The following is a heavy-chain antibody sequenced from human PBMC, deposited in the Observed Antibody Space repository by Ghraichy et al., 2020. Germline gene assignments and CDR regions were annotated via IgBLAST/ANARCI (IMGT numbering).Heavy chain of an antibody. V-gene: IGHV4-34*01. D-gene: IGHD5-24*01. CDR1: GGSFSGYY. Sequence: SETLSLTCAVYGGSFSGYYWSWIRQPPGKGLEWIGEINHSGSTNYNPSLKSRVTISVDTSKNQFSLKLSSVTAADTAVYYCARGRRDGYNYGPGAVFDYWGQGTLVTVSS. J-gene: IGHJ4*02. CDR2: INHSGST. CDR3: ARGRRDGYNYGPGAVFDY.